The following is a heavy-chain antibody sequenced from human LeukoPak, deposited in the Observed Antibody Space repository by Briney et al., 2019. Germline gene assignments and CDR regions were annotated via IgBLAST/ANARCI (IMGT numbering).Heavy chain of an antibody. Sequence: PGGSLRLSCAASGLTFSNYAMSWDRQAPGKGLEWVSTISSSAGSTNYVDSVKGRFTISRDNSKNTLYLQMNSLRAEDTAVYYCAKDHEGGRWDYFDYWGQGTLVTVSS. J-gene: IGHJ4*02. CDR3: AKDHEGGRWDYFDY. CDR2: ISSSAGST. V-gene: IGHV3-23*01. D-gene: IGHD3-16*01. CDR1: GLTFSNYA.